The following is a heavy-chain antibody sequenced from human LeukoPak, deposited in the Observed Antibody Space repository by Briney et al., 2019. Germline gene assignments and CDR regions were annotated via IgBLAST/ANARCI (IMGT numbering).Heavy chain of an antibody. J-gene: IGHJ4*02. CDR2: ISSSGSTI. Sequence: NAGGSLRLSCAASGFTFSDYYMSWIRQAPGKGLEWVSYISSSGSTIYYADSVKGRFTISRDNAKNSLYLQMNSLRAEDTAVYYCATLNSYGSPDHDYWGQGTLVTVSS. V-gene: IGHV3-11*04. CDR1: GFTFSDYY. CDR3: ATLNSYGSPDHDY. D-gene: IGHD5-18*01.